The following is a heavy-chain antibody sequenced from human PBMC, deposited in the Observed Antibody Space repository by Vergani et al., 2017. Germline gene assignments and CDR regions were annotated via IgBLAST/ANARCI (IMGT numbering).Heavy chain of an antibody. CDR2: IYHSGST. CDR1: GGSISSGGYS. D-gene: IGHD6-19*01. V-gene: IGHV4-30-2*01. J-gene: IGHJ3*02. CDR3: AKIIAVAGTAFDI. Sequence: QLQLQESGSGLVKPSQTLSLTCAVSGGSISSGGYSWSWIRQPPGKGLEWIGYIYHSGSTYYNPSLKSRVTISVDTSKNQFSLKLSSVTAADTAVYYCAKIIAVAGTAFDIWGQGTMVTVSS.